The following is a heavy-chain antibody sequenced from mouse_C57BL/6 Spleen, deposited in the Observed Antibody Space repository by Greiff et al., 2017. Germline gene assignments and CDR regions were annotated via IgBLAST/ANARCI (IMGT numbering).Heavy chain of an antibody. CDR1: GYSITSGYY. CDR3: ANYYGSFDY. V-gene: IGHV3-6*01. CDR2: ISYDGSN. J-gene: IGHJ2*01. D-gene: IGHD1-1*01. Sequence: EVKLQESGPGLVKPSQSLSLTCSVTGYSITSGYYWNWIRQFPGNKLEWMGYISYDGSNNYNPSLKNRISITRDTSKNQFFLKLNSVTTEDTATYYCANYYGSFDYWGQGTTLTVSS.